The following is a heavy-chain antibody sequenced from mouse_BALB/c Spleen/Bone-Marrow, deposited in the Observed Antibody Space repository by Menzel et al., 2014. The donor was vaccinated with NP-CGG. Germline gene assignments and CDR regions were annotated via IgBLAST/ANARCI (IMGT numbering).Heavy chain of an antibody. D-gene: IGHD2-3*01. Sequence: VQLQQSGPELVKPGASVKISCKASGYASXISWMNWVKQRPGQGLEWIGRIYPGDGDTYYNGQFKGKATLTADKSSSTAYMQLSSLTSVDSAVYFCARSDGYRAMDYWGQGTSVTVSS. CDR1: GYASXISW. CDR2: IYPGDGDT. CDR3: ARSDGYRAMDY. J-gene: IGHJ4*01. V-gene: IGHV1-82*01.